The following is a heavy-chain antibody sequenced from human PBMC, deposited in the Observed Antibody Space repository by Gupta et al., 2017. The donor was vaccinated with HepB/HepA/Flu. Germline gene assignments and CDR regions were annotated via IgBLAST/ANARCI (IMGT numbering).Heavy chain of an antibody. J-gene: IGHJ1*01. CDR3: AREYRYSGSYQYFQH. D-gene: IGHD1-26*01. V-gene: IGHV3-33*01. CDR1: GFTFSSYG. Sequence: QVQLVESGGGVVQPGRSLRLSCAASGFTFSSYGMHWVRQAPGKGLEWVAVIWYDGSNKYYADSVKGRFTISRDNSKNTLYLQMNSLRAEDTAVYYCAREYRYSGSYQYFQHWGQGTLVTVSS. CDR2: IWYDGSNK.